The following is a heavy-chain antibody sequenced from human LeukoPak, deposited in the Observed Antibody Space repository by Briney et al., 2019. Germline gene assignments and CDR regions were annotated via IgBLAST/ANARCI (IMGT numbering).Heavy chain of an antibody. D-gene: IGHD1-26*01. J-gene: IGHJ1*01. CDR2: INPNSGGT. Sequence: ASVKVSCKASGYTFTGYYLNWVRQAPGQGLEWMGWINPNSGGTNYAQNFQGRFTMTRDTSITTAYMELGSLTSDDTAVYYCARDFWSGYSDSDGYFQHWGQSTLVTVSS. CDR1: GYTFTGYY. CDR3: ARDFWSGYSDSDGYFQH. V-gene: IGHV1-2*02.